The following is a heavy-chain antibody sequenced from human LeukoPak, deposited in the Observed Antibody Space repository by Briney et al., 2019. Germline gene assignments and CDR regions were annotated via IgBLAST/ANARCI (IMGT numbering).Heavy chain of an antibody. D-gene: IGHD3-3*01. CDR2: IKQDGGEK. Sequence: PGGSLRLSCAASRLTFTYWMSWVRQAPGKGLEWVAKIKQDGGEKYYVDSVKGRFTIFRDNAKKSLYLQMNSRRAEDTAVYYCASSFSDDFWSGHFWGQGTLVTVSS. J-gene: IGHJ4*02. CDR3: ASSFSDDFWSGHF. V-gene: IGHV3-7*01. CDR1: RLTFTYW.